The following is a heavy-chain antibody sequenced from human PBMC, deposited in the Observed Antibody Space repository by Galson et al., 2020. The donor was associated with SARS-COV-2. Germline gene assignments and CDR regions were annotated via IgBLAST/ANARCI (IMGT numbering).Heavy chain of an antibody. CDR2: INAGNGNT. Sequence: ASVKVSCKASGYTFTSYAMHWVRQAPGQRLEWMGWINAGNGNTKYSQKFQGRVTITRDTSASTAYMELSSLRSEDTAVYYCARGNYYDSSGYYGPNEVIDYWGQGTLVTVSS. D-gene: IGHD3-22*01. V-gene: IGHV1-3*01. CDR1: GYTFTSYA. J-gene: IGHJ4*02. CDR3: ARGNYYDSSGYYGPNEVIDY.